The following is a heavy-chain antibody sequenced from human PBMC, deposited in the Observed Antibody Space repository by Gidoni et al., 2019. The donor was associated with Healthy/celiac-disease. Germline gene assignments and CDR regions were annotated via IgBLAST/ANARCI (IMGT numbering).Heavy chain of an antibody. J-gene: IGHJ4*02. CDR1: GFTFSSYA. Sequence: EVQLLESGGGLVQPGGSLRLSCAASGFTFSSYAVSWVRQAPGKGLEWVAAISGSGGSTYYADSVKGRFTISRDNSKNTLYLQMNSLRAEDTAVYYCAKVPEWEPWGIWLDYWGQGTLVTVSS. D-gene: IGHD1-26*01. V-gene: IGHV3-23*01. CDR3: AKVPEWEPWGIWLDY. CDR2: ISGSGGST.